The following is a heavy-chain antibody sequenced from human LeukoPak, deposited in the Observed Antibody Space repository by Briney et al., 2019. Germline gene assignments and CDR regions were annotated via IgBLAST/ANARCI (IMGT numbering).Heavy chain of an antibody. V-gene: IGHV3-53*01. CDR2: IFSGGST. Sequence: GGSLRLSCAASGFTFTNYNMSWVRQAPGKGLECVSLIFSGGSTYYADSVKGRFTISRDNSKNTLYLQMNSLRAEDTAVYYCARDLAFSSWGQGTLVTVSS. J-gene: IGHJ4*02. D-gene: IGHD3-16*01. CDR1: GFTFTNYN. CDR3: ARDLAFSS.